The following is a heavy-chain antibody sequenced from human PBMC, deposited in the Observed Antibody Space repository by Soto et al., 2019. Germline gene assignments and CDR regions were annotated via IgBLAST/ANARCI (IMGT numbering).Heavy chain of an antibody. CDR3: ARLSSSGPIDY. J-gene: IGHJ4*02. Sequence: LSLTCTVSGGSISSGGYYWSWIRQHPGKGLEWIGYIYYSGSTYYNPSLKSRVTISVDTSKNQFSLKLSSVTAADTAVYYCARLSSSGPIDYWGQGTLVTVSS. CDR1: GGSISSGGYY. V-gene: IGHV4-31*03. D-gene: IGHD3-22*01. CDR2: IYYSGST.